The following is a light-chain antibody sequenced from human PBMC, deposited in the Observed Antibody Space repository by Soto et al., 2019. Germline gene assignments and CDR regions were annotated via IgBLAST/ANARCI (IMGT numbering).Light chain of an antibody. CDR2: GAS. CDR1: QSVSID. V-gene: IGKV3-20*01. J-gene: IGKJ1*01. CDR3: QQYGGSPWT. Sequence: EIVLTQSPCTLSLSAGERATLSCMASQSVSIDLAWYKQTPGQAPRLLSYGASTRATGIPDRFSGSGSGTEFTLTISRLEPEDFEVFYCQQYGGSPWTFGQGTKVDI.